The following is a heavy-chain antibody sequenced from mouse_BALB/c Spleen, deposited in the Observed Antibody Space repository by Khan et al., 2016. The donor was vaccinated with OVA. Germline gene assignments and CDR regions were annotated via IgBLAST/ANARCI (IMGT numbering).Heavy chain of an antibody. V-gene: IGHV3-2*02. CDR2: ISYSGNT. D-gene: IGHD2-3*01. CDR1: GYSITSDYA. Sequence: VQLKESGPGLVKPSQSLSLTCTVTGYSITSDYAWNWIRQFPGNKLEWMGFISYSGNTKYNPSLKSRISITRDTSRNQFFLQLNSVPIEDTATYYCARIDGGDFDYWGQGTSLTVSS. J-gene: IGHJ2*02. CDR3: ARIDGGDFDY.